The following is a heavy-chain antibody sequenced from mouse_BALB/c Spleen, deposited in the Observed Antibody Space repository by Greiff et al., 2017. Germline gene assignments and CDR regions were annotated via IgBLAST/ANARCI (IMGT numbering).Heavy chain of an antibody. V-gene: IGHV5-4*02. CDR2: ISDGGSYT. CDR1: GFTFSDYY. J-gene: IGHJ4*01. CDR3: AGVGTRYGYYAMDY. Sequence: EVHLVESGGGLVKPGGSLKLSCAASGFTFSDYYMYWVRQTPEKRLEWVATISDGGSYTYYPDSVKGRFTISRDNAKNNLYLQMSSLKSEDTAMYYCAGVGTRYGYYAMDYWGQGTSVTVSS. D-gene: IGHD2-14*01.